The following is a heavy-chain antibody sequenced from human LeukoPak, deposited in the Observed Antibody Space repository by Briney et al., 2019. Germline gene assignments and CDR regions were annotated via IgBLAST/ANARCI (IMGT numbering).Heavy chain of an antibody. J-gene: IGHJ3*01. CDR3: ASLLRGTFDV. CDR2: LFSGGNT. Sequence: RLSCAASGLTVSSNDMHWVRQAPGKGLEWVSVLFSGGNTFYADSLKGRVTISRDNSKNTVYFQMNSLTAEDTAVYYCASLLRGTFDVWGRGTMVTVSS. V-gene: IGHV3-53*01. CDR1: GLTVSSND.